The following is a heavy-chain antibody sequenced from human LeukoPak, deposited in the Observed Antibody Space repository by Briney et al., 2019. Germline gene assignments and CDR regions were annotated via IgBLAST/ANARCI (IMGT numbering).Heavy chain of an antibody. Sequence: GGSLRLSCAASGFTFSSYSMNWVRQAPGKGLEWVSTISSSSSYIYYADSVKGRFTISRDNAKNSLYLQMNSLRAEDTAVYYCARDFIATGGFDPWGQGTLVTVSS. D-gene: IGHD6-25*01. CDR1: GFTFSSYS. CDR2: ISSSSSYI. CDR3: ARDFIATGGFDP. V-gene: IGHV3-21*01. J-gene: IGHJ5*02.